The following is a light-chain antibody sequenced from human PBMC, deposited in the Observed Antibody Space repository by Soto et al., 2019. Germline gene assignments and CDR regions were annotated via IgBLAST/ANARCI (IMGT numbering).Light chain of an antibody. CDR2: AAS. V-gene: IGKV1-39*01. Sequence: DIQMNQSPSSLTASVGDRVTITCRASQSISSYLNWYQQKPGKAPKLLIYAASNLQSGVPSRFNRSESGTDFTLTISSLQPEDFATYYCQQSYSTPYTFGQGTKLEIK. CDR1: QSISSY. CDR3: QQSYSTPYT. J-gene: IGKJ2*01.